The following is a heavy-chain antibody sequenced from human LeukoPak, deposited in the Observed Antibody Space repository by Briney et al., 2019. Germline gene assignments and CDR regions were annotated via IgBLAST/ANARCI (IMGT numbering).Heavy chain of an antibody. CDR3: ARPAKGAYYYYYMDV. CDR1: GGTFSRLA. J-gene: IGHJ6*03. D-gene: IGHD2-2*01. V-gene: IGHV1-69*06. Sequence: AASVKVSCKASGGTFSRLAISWVRQAPGLGLEWMGRIVPSFGTTNYAQNFQGRVTIAADKSTSTAYMELRSLTSNDTGIYYCARPAKGAYYYYYMDVWGRGTTVTVSS. CDR2: IVPSFGTT.